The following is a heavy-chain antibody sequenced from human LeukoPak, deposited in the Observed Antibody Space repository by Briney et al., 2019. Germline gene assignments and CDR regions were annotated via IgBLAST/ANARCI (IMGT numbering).Heavy chain of an antibody. Sequence: GGSLRLSCAASGFPFSSFEMNWVRQAPGQGLEWISYISKNGGTIYYADSVKGRFTISRDNAKNSVYLQMNSLRVEDTAVYYCARDFGIVDNRFDYWGQGALVTDSS. CDR1: GFPFSSFE. J-gene: IGHJ4*02. D-gene: IGHD5-12*01. CDR2: ISKNGGTI. CDR3: ARDFGIVDNRFDY. V-gene: IGHV3-48*03.